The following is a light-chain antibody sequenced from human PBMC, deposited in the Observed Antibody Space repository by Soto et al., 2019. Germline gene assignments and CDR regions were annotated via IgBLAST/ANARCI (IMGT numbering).Light chain of an antibody. CDR3: SSYTSSTTLYV. Sequence: QSVLTQPASVSGSPGQSITISCIGTSSDIGAFNYVSWYQQHPGKAPKLMIYDVSNRPSGVSNRFSGSKSGNTASLTISGLQAEDEADYFCSSYTSSTTLYVFGTGTKVTVL. V-gene: IGLV2-14*03. J-gene: IGLJ1*01. CDR2: DVS. CDR1: SSDIGAFNY.